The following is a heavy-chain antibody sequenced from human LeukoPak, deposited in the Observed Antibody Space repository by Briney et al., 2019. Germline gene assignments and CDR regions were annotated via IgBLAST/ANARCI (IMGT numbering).Heavy chain of an antibody. J-gene: IGHJ4*02. V-gene: IGHV3-30*04. D-gene: IGHD3-22*01. CDR2: SSNHGSDE. Sequence: PGGSLRLSSAAAGFTFTSLPLHWVRHAPGKGLEWVAVSSNHGSDEYYADSVKGRFTVSSDNSKKTVYLQMDSLRAEDTAVYYCAMDYYDSNGHSRGWDYWGQGTLVSVSS. CDR1: GFTFTSLP. CDR3: AMDYYDSNGHSRGWDY.